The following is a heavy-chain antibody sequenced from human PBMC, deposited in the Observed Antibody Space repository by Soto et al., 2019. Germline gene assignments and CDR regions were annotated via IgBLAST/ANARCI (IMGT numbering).Heavy chain of an antibody. V-gene: IGHV1-18*04. CDR2: ISPYNGNT. CDR3: ARDLLTISGVPQEGYNYFDH. Sequence: ASVKVSCKASGYTFTNYGITWVRQAPGRGLEWVGWISPYNGNTNYAENFQGRLTMTTDTSTSTAYMELRSLRFDETALYYCARDLLTISGVPQEGYNYFDHWGQGTLVTVSS. CDR1: GYTFTNYG. J-gene: IGHJ1*01. D-gene: IGHD3-3*01.